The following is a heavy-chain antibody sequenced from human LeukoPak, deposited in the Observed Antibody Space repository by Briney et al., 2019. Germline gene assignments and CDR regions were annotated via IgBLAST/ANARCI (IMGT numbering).Heavy chain of an antibody. CDR3: ATYTHWVAGDV. CDR2: MNQDGSEK. V-gene: IGHV3-7*01. CDR1: RFTFSDSW. D-gene: IGHD3-16*01. J-gene: IGHJ6*02. Sequence: GVALRLSCAASRFTFSDSWMSWVRQALGKGLHWVANMNQDGSEKHYVDSVKGRFTISRDNGRNSLYLQMGSLRAEDTAVYYCATYTHWVAGDVWGQGTTVTVSS.